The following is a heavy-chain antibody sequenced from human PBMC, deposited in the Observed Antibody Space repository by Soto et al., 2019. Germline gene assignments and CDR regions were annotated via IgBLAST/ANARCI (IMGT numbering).Heavy chain of an antibody. CDR2: IKSKALGGTT. CDR1: VFTFSNAW. Sequence: PGGSLGLSCAGSVFTFSNAWINWVRQAPGKGLEWVGRIKSKALGGTTDFAAPVRGRFAITRDDSRNMAYMQMNTLNTEDTAVYFCTTDSYSTMIEVRFDYWGHGTLVTSPQ. D-gene: IGHD3-22*01. V-gene: IGHV3-15*07. CDR3: TTDSYSTMIEVRFDY. J-gene: IGHJ4*01.